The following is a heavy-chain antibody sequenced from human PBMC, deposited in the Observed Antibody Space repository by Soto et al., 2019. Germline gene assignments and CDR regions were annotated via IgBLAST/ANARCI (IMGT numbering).Heavy chain of an antibody. CDR1: GYTFISYG. J-gene: IGHJ4*02. CDR2: ISPNSGNT. CDR3: ARPPDAEKGKSVTYFFDF. V-gene: IGHV1-18*01. Sequence: GASVKVSCKASGYTFISYGIAWVRQAPGQGLEWMAWISPNSGNTNYAQKFQGRVTVTTETPTNTAYMELRRLRSDDTAVYYCARPPDAEKGKSVTYFFDFWGQGTLVTVSS. D-gene: IGHD2-2*01.